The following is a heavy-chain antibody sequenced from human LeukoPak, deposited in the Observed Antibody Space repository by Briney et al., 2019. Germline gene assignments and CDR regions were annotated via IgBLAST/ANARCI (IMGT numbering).Heavy chain of an antibody. J-gene: IGHJ5*02. CDR2: ISAYNDNT. CDR3: ARRLGLNLNWFDP. V-gene: IGHV1-18*01. CDR1: GYTFTNYD. D-gene: IGHD3-9*01. Sequence: ASVKVSCKASGYTFTNYDISWVRQAPGQGLEWMGWISAYNDNTNYAQKLQGRVTMTTDTSTSTAYMELRSLRSDDTAVYYCARRLGLNLNWFDPWGQGTLVTVSS.